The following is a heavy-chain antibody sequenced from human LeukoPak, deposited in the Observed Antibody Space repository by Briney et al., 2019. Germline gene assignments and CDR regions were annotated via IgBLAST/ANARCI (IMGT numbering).Heavy chain of an antibody. Sequence: GGPLRLSCAASGSTVTSAGMHGVRQPPGRGLEWLAFIRYDGSDKYFADSVKGRFTISRDDSKNIMFLQMNSLRAEGTAVYYCAKGDCGSGSCYTPRIVEWGQGTLVTVFS. D-gene: IGHD2-15*01. J-gene: IGHJ4*02. CDR3: AKGDCGSGSCYTPRIVE. V-gene: IGHV3-30*02. CDR1: GSTVTSAG. CDR2: IRYDGSDK.